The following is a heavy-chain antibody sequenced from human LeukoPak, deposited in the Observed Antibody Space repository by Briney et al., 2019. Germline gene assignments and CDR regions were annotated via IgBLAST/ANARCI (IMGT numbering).Heavy chain of an antibody. CDR1: GFTFSSYG. D-gene: IGHD1-26*01. Sequence: GGSLRLSCAASGFTFSSYGMHWVRQAPGKGLEWVAVISYDGSNKYYADSVKGRFTISRDNAKNSLYLQLNSLRAEDTAVYYCARSLVVGATYPYHWGQGTLVTVSS. V-gene: IGHV3-30*03. J-gene: IGHJ5*02. CDR3: ARSLVVGATYPYH. CDR2: ISYDGSNK.